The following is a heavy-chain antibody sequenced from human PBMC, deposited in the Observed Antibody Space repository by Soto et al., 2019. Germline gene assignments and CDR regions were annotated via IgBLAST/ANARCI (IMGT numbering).Heavy chain of an antibody. CDR2: IYYSGSS. CDR3: ARCGDPRCYHYFMDV. D-gene: IGHD4-17*01. CDR1: GGSISSYY. V-gene: IGHV4-59*01. J-gene: IGHJ6*03. Sequence: SETLSLTCTVSGGSISSYYWSWIRQPPGKGLEWIGYIYYSGSSNYNPSLKSRVTISVDTSKNQFSLKLSSVTAADTAVYYCARCGDPRCYHYFMDVWGKGSTVIVSS.